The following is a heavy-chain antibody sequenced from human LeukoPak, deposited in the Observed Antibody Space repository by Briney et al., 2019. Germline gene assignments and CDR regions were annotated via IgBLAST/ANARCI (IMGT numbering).Heavy chain of an antibody. D-gene: IGHD2-15*01. CDR2: TKPDGSAE. J-gene: IGHJ4*02. CDR3: ARDGGLPTNFDY. Sequence: GGSLRLSCAASGFSFRNYWMGWVRQAPGKWLEWVANTKPDGSAEYYADSVRGRFTASRDNANNLLYLQMNRLRAEDTAVYYCARDGGLPTNFDYWGQGTLLTVSS. CDR1: GFSFRNYW. V-gene: IGHV3-7*01.